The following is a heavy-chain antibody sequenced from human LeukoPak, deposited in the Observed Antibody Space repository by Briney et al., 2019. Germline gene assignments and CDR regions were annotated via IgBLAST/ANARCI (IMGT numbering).Heavy chain of an antibody. D-gene: IGHD3-9*01. V-gene: IGHV3-74*01. CDR3: AMDLAGYHDS. Sequence: GGSVRLSCADSGFTFSTYWIQWVRQTPGKGLDWVSRINPDGSYTSYADSVKGRFTISRDNARNTLYLQMDSLRVEDTALYYCAMDLAGYHDSWGQGTLVTVSS. CDR1: GFTFSTYW. J-gene: IGHJ4*02. CDR2: INPDGSYT.